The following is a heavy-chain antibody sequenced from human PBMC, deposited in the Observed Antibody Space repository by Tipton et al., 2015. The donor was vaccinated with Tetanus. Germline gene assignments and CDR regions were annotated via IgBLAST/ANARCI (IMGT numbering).Heavy chain of an antibody. J-gene: IGHJ4*02. CDR3: AKEVDVSSGWRNFDY. CDR2: ISDSGGTT. V-gene: IGHV3-23*01. CDR1: GFTFSDYY. D-gene: IGHD3-22*01. Sequence: SLRLSCAASGFTFSDYYMGWIRQAPGKGLEWVSSISDSGGTTYYAGSVKGRFTLSRDNSKNTLFLHMDPLRAEDTAVYYCAKEVDVSSGWRNFDYWGQGTLVTVSS.